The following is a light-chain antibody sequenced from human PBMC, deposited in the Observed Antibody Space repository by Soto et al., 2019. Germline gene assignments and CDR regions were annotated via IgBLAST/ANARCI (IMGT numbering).Light chain of an antibody. CDR1: SSNIGNNF. Sequence: QAVVTQPPSVSGTPGQRVTISCSGSSSNIGNNFVYWYQHLPGAAPTLVVYSDNHRPSGVSNRFSGSKSGNTASLTISGLQAEDEADYFCSSYTTTNTLWVFGGGTKLTVL. J-gene: IGLJ3*02. CDR2: SDN. CDR3: SSYTTTNTLWV. V-gene: IGLV1-44*01.